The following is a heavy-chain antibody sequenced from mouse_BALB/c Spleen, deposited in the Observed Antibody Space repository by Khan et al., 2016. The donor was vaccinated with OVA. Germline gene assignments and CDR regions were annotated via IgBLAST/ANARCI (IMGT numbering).Heavy chain of an antibody. Sequence: EVELVESGGDLVKPGGSLKLSCAASGFTFSSYSMPWVRQTPDKRLEWVASISSGGDYTYYPDSVKGRFTISRDYAKNTLYLQMSDLKSEDPAMYNWTDHRAGSLAYWGQGTLVTVSA. D-gene: IGHD3-2*02. CDR2: ISSGGDYT. CDR1: GFTFSSYS. J-gene: IGHJ3*01. CDR3: TDHRAGSLAY. V-gene: IGHV5-6*01.